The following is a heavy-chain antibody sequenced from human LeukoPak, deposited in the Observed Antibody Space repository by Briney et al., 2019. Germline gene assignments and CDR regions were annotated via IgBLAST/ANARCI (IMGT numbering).Heavy chain of an antibody. CDR1: GGSFSGYY. V-gene: IGHV4-34*01. Sequence: SETLSLTCAVYGGSFSGYYWSWIRQPPGKGLEWIGEINHSGSTNYNPSLKSRVTISVDTSKNQFSLKLSSVTAADTAVYYCAREGGSRMDVWGQGTTVTVSS. D-gene: IGHD2-15*01. J-gene: IGHJ6*02. CDR2: INHSGST. CDR3: AREGGSRMDV.